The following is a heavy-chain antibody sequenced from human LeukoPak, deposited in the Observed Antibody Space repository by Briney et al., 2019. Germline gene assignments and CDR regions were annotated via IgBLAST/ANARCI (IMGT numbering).Heavy chain of an antibody. J-gene: IGHJ4*02. CDR1: GFTFSTYA. CDR2: ITSSGSNT. D-gene: IGHD2-21*02. V-gene: IGHV3-23*01. CDR3: ARDRLEAVTDDDYFDY. Sequence: GGSLRLSCAASGFTFSTYAMSWVRQAPGKGLEWVSLITSSGSNTYYADSVKGRFTISRDNSKSTLYLQMNSLRTEDTGVYYCARDRLEAVTDDDYFDYWGQGTLVTVSS.